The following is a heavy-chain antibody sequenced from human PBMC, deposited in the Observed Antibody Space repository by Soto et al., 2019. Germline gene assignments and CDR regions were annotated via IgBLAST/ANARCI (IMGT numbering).Heavy chain of an antibody. CDR1: GGSISSSSYY. CDR2: IYYSGST. V-gene: IGHV4-39*01. Sequence: PSETLSLTCTVSGGSISSSSYYWGWIRQPPGKGLEWIGSIYYSGSTYYNPSLKSRVTISVDTSKNQFSLKLSSVTAADTAVYYCARLQIFVFDYWGQGTPVTVSS. CDR3: ARLQIFVFDY. J-gene: IGHJ4*02.